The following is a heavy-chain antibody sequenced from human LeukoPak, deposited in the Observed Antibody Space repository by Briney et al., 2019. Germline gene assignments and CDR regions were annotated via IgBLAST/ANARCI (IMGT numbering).Heavy chain of an antibody. CDR3: AKYEGYDTLTGYYIYYYYYGMDV. V-gene: IGHV3-23*01. D-gene: IGHD3-9*01. CDR1: GFTFSSYA. CDR2: ISGSGGST. J-gene: IGHJ6*02. Sequence: GGSLRLSCAASGFTFSSYAMSWVRQAPGKGLEWVSAISGSGGSTYYADSVKGRFTISRDNSKNTLYLQMNSLRAEDTAVYYCAKYEGYDTLTGYYIYYYYYGMDVWGQGTTVTVSS.